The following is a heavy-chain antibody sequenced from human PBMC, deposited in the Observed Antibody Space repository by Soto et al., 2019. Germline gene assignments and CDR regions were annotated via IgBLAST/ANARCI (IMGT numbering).Heavy chain of an antibody. CDR1: GYDFTTYG. J-gene: IGHJ4*02. Sequence: QVHLVQSGAEVKKPGASVKVSCKGSGYDFTTYGITWVRQAPGQGLEWMGWISAHNGNTNYAQKLQGRVTLTRDTSTSTAYMELRSLRSDATAVYYCARGRYGDYWGQGALVTVSS. CDR2: ISAHNGNT. V-gene: IGHV1-18*01. D-gene: IGHD1-1*01. CDR3: ARGRYGDY.